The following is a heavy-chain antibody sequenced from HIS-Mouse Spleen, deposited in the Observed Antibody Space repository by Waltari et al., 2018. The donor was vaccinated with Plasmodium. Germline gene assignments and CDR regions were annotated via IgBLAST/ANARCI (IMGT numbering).Heavy chain of an antibody. J-gene: IGHJ2*01. D-gene: IGHD5-12*01. CDR3: ARDRRGYWYFDL. V-gene: IGHV4-39*02. Sequence: QLQLQESGPGLVKPSETLSLTCTVPGGSISRSSYYWGWIRQPPGKGLEWIGSIYYSGSTYYNPSLKSRVTISVDTSKNQFSLKLSSVTAADTAVYYCARDRRGYWYFDLWGRGTLVTVSS. CDR2: IYYSGST. CDR1: GGSISRSSYY.